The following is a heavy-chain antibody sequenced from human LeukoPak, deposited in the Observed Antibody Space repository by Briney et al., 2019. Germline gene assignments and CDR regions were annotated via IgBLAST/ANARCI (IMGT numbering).Heavy chain of an antibody. Sequence: ASVTVSCKASGYPLTNYGLTWVRQAPGQGLEWVGWITSYNGNTDTAQRFQGRVTMTTDTSTSTAYMELRGLRTDDKAVYYCARRELSASYSFFDYWGQGTLVTVSS. V-gene: IGHV1-18*01. CDR1: GYPLTNYG. J-gene: IGHJ4*02. CDR3: ARRELSASYSFFDY. D-gene: IGHD1-26*01. CDR2: ITSYNGNT.